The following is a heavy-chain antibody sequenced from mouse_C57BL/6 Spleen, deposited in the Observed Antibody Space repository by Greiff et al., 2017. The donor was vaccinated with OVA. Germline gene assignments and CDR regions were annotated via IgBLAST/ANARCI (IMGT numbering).Heavy chain of an antibody. Sequence: QVQLQQPGPELVKPGASVKMSCKASGYTFTSYWMHWVKQRPGQGLEWIGNINPSNGGTNYNEKFKSKATLTVDKSSSTAYMQLSSLTSEDSAVYYCAKEPLYYGNYGDYWGQGTTLTVSS. V-gene: IGHV1-53*01. CDR3: AKEPLYYGNYGDY. J-gene: IGHJ2*01. CDR2: INPSNGGT. CDR1: GYTFTSYW. D-gene: IGHD2-1*01.